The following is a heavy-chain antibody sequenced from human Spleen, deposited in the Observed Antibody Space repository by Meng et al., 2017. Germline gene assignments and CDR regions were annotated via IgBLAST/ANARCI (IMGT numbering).Heavy chain of an antibody. CDR3: ARGQYY. CDR2: IYYSGST. CDR1: GGSVNSGSYS. J-gene: IGHJ4*02. V-gene: IGHV4-61*01. Sequence: QVPPTESGQGLVRPSETLPLPCTVSGGSVNSGSYSWSWIRQPPGKGLEWIGNIYYSGSTNYNPSLKSRVTMSIDASKNQFSLMLSSVTAADTAVYYCARGQYYWGQGTLVTVSS.